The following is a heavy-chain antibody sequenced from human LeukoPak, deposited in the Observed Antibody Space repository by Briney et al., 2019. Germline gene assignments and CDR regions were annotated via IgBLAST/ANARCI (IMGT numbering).Heavy chain of an antibody. CDR3: ARHLGRITMIVFSQLNWFDP. V-gene: IGHV4-34*01. J-gene: IGHJ5*02. Sequence: KSSETLSLTCTVSGYSISGGYYWSWIRQPPGKGLEWIGEINHSGSTNYNPSLKSRVTISVDTSKNQFSLKLSSVTAADTAVYYCARHLGRITMIVFSQLNWFDPWGQGTLVTVSS. CDR1: GYSISGGYY. D-gene: IGHD3-22*01. CDR2: INHSGST.